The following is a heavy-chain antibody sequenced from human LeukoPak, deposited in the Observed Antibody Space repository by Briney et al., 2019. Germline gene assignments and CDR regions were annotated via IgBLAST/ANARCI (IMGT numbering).Heavy chain of an antibody. CDR1: GYTLTGLS. Sequence: ASVKVSCKVSGYTLTGLSMHWVRQAPGKGLEWMGGFDPEDGETIYAQKFQGRVTMTEDTSTDTAYMELSSLRSEDTAVYYCATRPARKDIVVVPAAPVDWGQGTLVTVSS. J-gene: IGHJ4*02. V-gene: IGHV1-24*01. CDR3: ATRPARKDIVVVPAAPVD. CDR2: FDPEDGET. D-gene: IGHD2-2*01.